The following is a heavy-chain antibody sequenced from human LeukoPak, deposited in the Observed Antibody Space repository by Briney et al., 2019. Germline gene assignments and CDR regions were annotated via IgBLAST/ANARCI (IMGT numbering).Heavy chain of an antibody. V-gene: IGHV3-33*06. D-gene: IGHD1-1*01. J-gene: IGHJ4*02. Sequence: GGSLRLSCVASGFTFSNYGMHWVRQAPGKGLDGVAVIWYGGSYKYYADSEKGRFTISRENPKNTLYLQMDSLRAEDTGIYYCAKVVQYTASTGTGLDYWGQGTLVTVSS. CDR2: IWYGGSYK. CDR1: GFTFSNYG. CDR3: AKVVQYTASTGTGLDY.